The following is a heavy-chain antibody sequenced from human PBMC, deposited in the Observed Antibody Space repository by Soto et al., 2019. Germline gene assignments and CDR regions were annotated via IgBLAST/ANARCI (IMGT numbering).Heavy chain of an antibody. J-gene: IGHJ6*02. CDR3: ARWFFDGYGDYVDGMDV. D-gene: IGHD4-17*01. Sequence: QVQLVESGGGVVQPGRSLRLSCAASGFTFSSYAMHWVRQAPGKGLEWVAVISYDGSNKYYADSVKGRFTISRDNSKNTLYLQMNSLRAEDTAVYYCARWFFDGYGDYVDGMDVWGQGTTVTVSS. V-gene: IGHV3-30-3*01. CDR2: ISYDGSNK. CDR1: GFTFSSYA.